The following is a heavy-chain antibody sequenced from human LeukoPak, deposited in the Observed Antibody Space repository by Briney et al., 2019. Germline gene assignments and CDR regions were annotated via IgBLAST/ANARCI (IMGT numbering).Heavy chain of an antibody. CDR3: ARGGGLDV. CDR1: GFRFSSYV. CDR2: LSTDGSNK. D-gene: IGHD3-16*01. Sequence: GGSLRLSCEPSGFRFSSYVMHWVRQGPDKGLEWVASLSTDGSNKYYADSVKGRFTISRDNAKNSLYLQMSNLRAEDTAVYFCARGGGLDVWGQGATVTVSS. J-gene: IGHJ6*02. V-gene: IGHV3-33*03.